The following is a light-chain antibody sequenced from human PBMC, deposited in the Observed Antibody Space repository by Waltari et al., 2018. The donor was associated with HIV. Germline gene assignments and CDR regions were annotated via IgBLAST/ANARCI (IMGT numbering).Light chain of an antibody. Sequence: QSVLTQPPSVPGAPGQRVSISCTGTSPNIGAGYDFTCYQHFPGSVPRLFLYDNTMRRPGVPDRFPCSKSGTSASLAISGLQAEEEADYYCQSYDSSLKVICGGGTKVTVL. V-gene: IGLV1-40*01. CDR1: SPNIGAGYD. J-gene: IGLJ2*01. CDR2: DNT. CDR3: QSYDSSLKVI.